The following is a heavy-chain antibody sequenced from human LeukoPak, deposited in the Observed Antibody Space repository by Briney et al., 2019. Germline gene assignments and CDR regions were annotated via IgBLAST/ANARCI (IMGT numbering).Heavy chain of an antibody. J-gene: IGHJ4*02. V-gene: IGHV1-24*01. CDR3: ATDGGELLQFDY. D-gene: IGHD1-26*01. Sequence: ASVKVSCKVSGYTLTELSMHWVRQAPGKGLEWMGGFDPEDGETIYAQKFQGRVTMTEDTSTDTAYMELSSLRSEDTAVYYCATDGGELLQFDYWGRGTLVTVSS. CDR1: GYTLTELS. CDR2: FDPEDGET.